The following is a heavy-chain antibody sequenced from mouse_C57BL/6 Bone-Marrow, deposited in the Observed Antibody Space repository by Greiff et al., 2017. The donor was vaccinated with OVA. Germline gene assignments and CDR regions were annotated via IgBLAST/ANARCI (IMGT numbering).Heavy chain of an antibody. CDR3: TTYFYGSSLYYFDD. CDR1: GFNIKDDY. D-gene: IGHD1-1*01. V-gene: IGHV14-4*01. CDR2: IDPENGDT. Sequence: VQLQQSGAELVRPGASVKLSCTASGFNIKDDYMHWVKQRPEQGLEWIGWIDPENGDTEYASKFQGKATITADTSSNTAYLQLSSLTSEDTAVYYCTTYFYGSSLYYFDDWGQGTTLTVSS. J-gene: IGHJ2*01.